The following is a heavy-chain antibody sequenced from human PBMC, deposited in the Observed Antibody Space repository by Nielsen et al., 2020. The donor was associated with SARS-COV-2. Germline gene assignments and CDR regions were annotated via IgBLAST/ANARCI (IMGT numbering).Heavy chain of an antibody. CDR1: GFTFDDYA. D-gene: IGHD4-23*01. CDR3: ARVRVGLRWPYYGMDV. CDR2: ISSSSSYI. J-gene: IGHJ6*04. Sequence: GESLKISCAASGFTFDDYAMHWVRQAPGKGLEWVSSISSSSSYIYYADSVKGRFTISRDNAKNSLYLQMNSLRAEDTAVYYCARVRVGLRWPYYGMDVWGKGT. V-gene: IGHV3-21*01.